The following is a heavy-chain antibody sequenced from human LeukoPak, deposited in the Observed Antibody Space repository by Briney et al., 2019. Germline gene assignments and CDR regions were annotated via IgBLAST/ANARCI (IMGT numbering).Heavy chain of an antibody. CDR2: IYYSGST. CDR1: GASISSYY. CDR3: ARAHCGGDYCYDY. Sequence: SETLSLTCTVSGASISSYYWSWIRQPPGKGLEWIGYIYYSGSTNYNPSLKSRVTFSVDTSKNQFSLKLISVTAADTAVYYCARAHCGGDYCYDYWGQGTLVTVSS. D-gene: IGHD2-21*02. J-gene: IGHJ4*02. V-gene: IGHV4-59*01.